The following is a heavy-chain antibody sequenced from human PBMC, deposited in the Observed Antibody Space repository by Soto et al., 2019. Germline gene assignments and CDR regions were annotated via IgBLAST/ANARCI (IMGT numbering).Heavy chain of an antibody. J-gene: IGHJ4*02. CDR2: IYYSGST. V-gene: IGHV4-59*12. CDR1: GGSITSSY. CDR3: ARGLRYFDW. Sequence: QVQLQESGPGLVKPSETLSLTCTVSGGSITSSYWSWIRQPPGKGLEWIGYIYYSGSTNYNPSLTSRFNISVDTSKNQFSLNLSSVTAAATAVYFCARGLRYFDWWGQGTLVTVSS. D-gene: IGHD3-9*01.